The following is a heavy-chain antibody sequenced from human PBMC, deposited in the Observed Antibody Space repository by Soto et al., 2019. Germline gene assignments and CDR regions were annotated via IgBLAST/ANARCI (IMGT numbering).Heavy chain of an antibody. CDR2: INHSGST. D-gene: IGHD3-22*01. J-gene: IGHJ4*02. CDR1: GGSFSAYY. V-gene: IGHV4-34*01. Sequence: QVQLHQWGAGLLKPSETLSLTCAVYGGSFSAYYWNWIRQPPGKGLEWIGEINHSGSTNYNPSLKSRVTISMDTSKNQFSLKLTSVTAADTAEYYCARWGDSSALHYFDYWGRGSLVIVSS. CDR3: ARWGDSSALHYFDY.